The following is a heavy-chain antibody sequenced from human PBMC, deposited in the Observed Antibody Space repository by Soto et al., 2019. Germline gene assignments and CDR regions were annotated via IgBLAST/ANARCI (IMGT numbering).Heavy chain of an antibody. J-gene: IGHJ6*02. D-gene: IGHD1-26*01. CDR2: IYYSGST. CDR1: GGSISSGGYY. V-gene: IGHV4-31*03. CDR3: ARDLSGSYYELGMDV. Sequence: PSETLSLTCTVSGGSISSGGYYWSWIRQHPGKGLEWIGYIYYSGSTYYNPSLKSRVTISVDTSKNQFSLKLSSVTAADTAVYYCARDLSGSYYELGMDVWGQGXTVTVSS.